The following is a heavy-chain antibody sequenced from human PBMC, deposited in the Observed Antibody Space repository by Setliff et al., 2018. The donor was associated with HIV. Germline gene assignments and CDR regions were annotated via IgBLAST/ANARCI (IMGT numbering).Heavy chain of an antibody. J-gene: IGHJ3*02. CDR3: ARQSGYTRGWDIFGLVAGSFDI. Sequence: LSLTCNVSDGSISSSSYYWAWTRQPPGKGLEWIGTIYYSGNTYYRPSLKSRVTVSIDTSKNQFSLRLNSVTAADTAVYYCARQSGYTRGWDIFGLVAGSFDIWGQGTMVTVSS. V-gene: IGHV4-39*01. CDR1: DGSISSSSYY. D-gene: IGHD3-3*01. CDR2: IYYSGNT.